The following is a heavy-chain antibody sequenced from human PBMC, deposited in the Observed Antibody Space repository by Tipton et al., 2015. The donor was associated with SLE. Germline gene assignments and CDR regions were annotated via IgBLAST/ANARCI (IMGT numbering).Heavy chain of an antibody. V-gene: IGHV3-30*02. CDR2: IRYDGSNK. CDR3: AKDGGVWGRNNWFDP. CDR1: GFTFSSYD. D-gene: IGHD3-16*01. J-gene: IGHJ5*02. Sequence: GSLRLSCAVSGFTFSSYDMHWVRQAPGKGLEWVAFIRYDGSNKYFPDSVKGRFTISRDNSKNMVNLQMNSLRAEDTAVYYCAKDGGVWGRNNWFDPWGQGTLVTVSS.